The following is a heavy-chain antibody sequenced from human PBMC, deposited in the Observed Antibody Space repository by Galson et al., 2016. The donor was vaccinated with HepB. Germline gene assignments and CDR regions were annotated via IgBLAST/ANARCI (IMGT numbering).Heavy chain of an antibody. J-gene: IGHJ5*02. CDR1: GFTFSDYY. CDR3: ARIVLRKPNWFDP. Sequence: SLRLSCAASGFTFSDYYMTWIRQAPGKGPEYVSYASGDSTYKHYADSVKGRFTISRDNAQSSLYLQMDNLRAEDTALYYCARIVLRKPNWFDPWGHGTPVTVSS. D-gene: IGHD2-15*01. CDR2: ASGDSTYK. V-gene: IGHV3-11*06.